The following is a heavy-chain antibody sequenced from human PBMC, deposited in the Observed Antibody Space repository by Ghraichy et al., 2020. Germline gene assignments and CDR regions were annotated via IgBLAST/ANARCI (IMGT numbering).Heavy chain of an antibody. CDR2: IYPGGSDT. J-gene: IGHJ1*01. D-gene: IGHD3-22*01. V-gene: IGHV5-51*01. Sequence: GESLNISCKGSGYSFRDYWTGWVRQRPGKGLEWMGIIYPGGSDTRYSPSFQGQVTISADESISTAYLQWSSLEASDTAIYYCASKIYHDISGYLHWGQGTLVTVSS. CDR3: ASKIYHDISGYLH. CDR1: GYSFRDYW.